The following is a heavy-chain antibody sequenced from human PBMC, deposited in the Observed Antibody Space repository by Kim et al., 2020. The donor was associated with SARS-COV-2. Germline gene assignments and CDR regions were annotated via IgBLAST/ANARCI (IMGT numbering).Heavy chain of an antibody. D-gene: IGHD3-10*01. V-gene: IGHV3-7*01. Sequence: YYVDSVKGRFTISRDNAKNSLYLQMNSLRAEDTAVYYCARGGRYYGSGIPWGQGTLVTVSS. CDR3: ARGGRYYGSGIP. J-gene: IGHJ5*02.